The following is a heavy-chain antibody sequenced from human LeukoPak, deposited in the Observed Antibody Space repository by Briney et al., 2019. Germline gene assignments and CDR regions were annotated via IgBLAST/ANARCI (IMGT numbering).Heavy chain of an antibody. D-gene: IGHD3-10*02. CDR3: AELGITMIGGV. CDR2: ISNSGSTI. CDR1: GFTFSSYA. J-gene: IGHJ6*04. V-gene: IGHV3-48*03. Sequence: GGSLTLSCAASGFTFSSYAMSWVRQAPGKGLEWVSYISNSGSTIYYADSVKGRFTISRDNAKNSLYLQMNSLRAEDTAVYYCAELGITMIGGVWGKGTTVTISS.